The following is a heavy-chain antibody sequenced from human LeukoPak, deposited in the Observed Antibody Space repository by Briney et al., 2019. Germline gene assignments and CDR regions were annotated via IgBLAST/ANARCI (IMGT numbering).Heavy chain of an antibody. V-gene: IGHV3-30-3*01. Sequence: GGSLRLSCAASGFTFSSYAMHWVRQAPGKGLEWVAVISYDGSNKYYADSVKGRFTISRDNSKNTLYLQMNSLRAEDTAVYYCARPYRMADGDYYMGYWGQGTLVTVSS. D-gene: IGHD4-17*01. J-gene: IGHJ4*02. CDR1: GFTFSSYA. CDR2: ISYDGSNK. CDR3: ARPYRMADGDYYMGY.